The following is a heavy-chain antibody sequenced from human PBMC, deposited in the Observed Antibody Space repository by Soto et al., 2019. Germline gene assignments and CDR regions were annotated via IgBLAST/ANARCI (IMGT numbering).Heavy chain of an antibody. CDR2: ISYDGSNK. D-gene: IGHD3-22*01. J-gene: IGHJ4*02. CDR1: GFTFSSYG. V-gene: IGHV3-30*18. CDR3: AKPLPPYYYDSSGYLGY. Sequence: QVQLVESGGGVVQPGRSLRLSCAASGFTFSSYGMHWVRQAPGKGLEWVAVISYDGSNKYYADSVKGRFTISRDNSKNTLYLQMNSLRAEDTAVYYCAKPLPPYYYDSSGYLGYWGQGTLVTVSS.